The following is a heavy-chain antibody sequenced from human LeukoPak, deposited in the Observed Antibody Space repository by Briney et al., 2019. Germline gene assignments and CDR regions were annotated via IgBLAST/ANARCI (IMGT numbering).Heavy chain of an antibody. CDR2: IKQDGSEK. D-gene: IGHD6-19*01. J-gene: IGHJ4*02. CDR1: GFTFSSYW. Sequence: GGSLRLSCAASGFTFSSYWMSWFRQAPGKGLEGVANIKQDGSEKYYVDSVKGRFTISRDNAKNSLYLQMNSLRAEDTAVYYCAREAVALRYYFDYWGQGTLVTVSS. V-gene: IGHV3-7*01. CDR3: AREAVALRYYFDY.